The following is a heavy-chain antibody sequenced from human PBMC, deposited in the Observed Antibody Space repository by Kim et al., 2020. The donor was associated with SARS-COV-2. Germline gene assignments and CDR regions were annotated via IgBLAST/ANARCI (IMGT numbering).Heavy chain of an antibody. V-gene: IGHV3-23*01. CDR2: ISGSGGST. D-gene: IGHD4-17*01. CDR3: AKYPTYGDYVYTGRPTDY. Sequence: GGSLRLSCAASGFTFSSYAMSWVRQAPGKGLEWVSAISGSGGSTYYADSVKGRFTISRDNSENTLYLQMNSLRAEDTAVYYCAKYPTYGDYVYTGRPTDYWGQGTLVTVSS. J-gene: IGHJ4*02. CDR1: GFTFSSYA.